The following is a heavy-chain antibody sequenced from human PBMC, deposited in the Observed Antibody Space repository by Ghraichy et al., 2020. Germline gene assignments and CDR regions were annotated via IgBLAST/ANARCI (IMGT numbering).Heavy chain of an antibody. CDR3: ARIRVGAPAVVD. V-gene: IGHV4-61*01. CDR1: GGSVSSGSYY. CDR2: IYYSGST. Sequence: SETLSLTCTVSGGSVSSGSYYWSWIRQPPGKGLEWIGYIYYSGSTNYNPSLKSRVTISVDTSKNQFSLKLSSVTAADTAVYYCARIRVGAPAVVDWGQGTLVTVSS. J-gene: IGHJ4*02. D-gene: IGHD1-26*01.